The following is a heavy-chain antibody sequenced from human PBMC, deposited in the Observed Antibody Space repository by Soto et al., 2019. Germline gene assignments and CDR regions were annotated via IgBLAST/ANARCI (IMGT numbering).Heavy chain of an antibody. Sequence: GGSLRLSCVGSGFTFSAAAIHWVRQAPGQGLEWVGRIRSKTNNYVTAFSASVEGRFTLSRDDSRNTTYLEMQSLRVEDTAVYFCTASPYWGQGTLVTVSS. CDR3: TASPY. J-gene: IGHJ4*02. V-gene: IGHV3-73*01. CDR1: GFTFSAAA. CDR2: IRSKTNNYVT.